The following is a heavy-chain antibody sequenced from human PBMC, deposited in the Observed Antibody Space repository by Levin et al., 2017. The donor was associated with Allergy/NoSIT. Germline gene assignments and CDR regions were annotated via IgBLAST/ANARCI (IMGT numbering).Heavy chain of an antibody. Sequence: GGSLRLSCAASGFTFTDGRMTWVRQAPGKGLEWVGHIKSKTDRGTTDYSAPVKGRFTISRDDSRNTVYLQMNSLKIEDTAVYYCSSGGGTLDFWGQGTLVTVSS. J-gene: IGHJ4*02. D-gene: IGHD3/OR15-3a*01. V-gene: IGHV3-15*05. CDR2: IKSKTDRGTT. CDR1: GFTFTDGR. CDR3: SSGGGTLDF.